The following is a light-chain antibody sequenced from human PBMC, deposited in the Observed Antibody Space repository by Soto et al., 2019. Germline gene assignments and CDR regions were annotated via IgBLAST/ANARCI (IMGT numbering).Light chain of an antibody. CDR3: AAWDGSLRV. V-gene: IGLV1-47*01. CDR2: RNN. Sequence: QSVLTQPPSASGTPGQRVTISCSGSSSNIGSNYVYWYQQLPGTAPKLLIYRNNQRPSGVPDRFSGSKSGTSASLAIRGLRSEDEAYYYCAAWDGSLRVFGGGTKLTVL. CDR1: SSNIGSNY. J-gene: IGLJ3*02.